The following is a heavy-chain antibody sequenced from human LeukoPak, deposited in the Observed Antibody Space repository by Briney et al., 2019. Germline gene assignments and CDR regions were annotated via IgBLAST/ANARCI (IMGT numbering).Heavy chain of an antibody. CDR2: ISYDGSNK. J-gene: IGHJ4*02. D-gene: IGHD1-26*01. Sequence: GRSLRLSCAASGFTFSSYAMHWVRQAPGNGLEWGAVISYDGSNKYYADSVKGRFTISRDNSKNTLYLQMNSLRAEDTAVYYCARDSGYSGSYYFDYWGQGTLVTVSS. CDR3: ARDSGYSGSYYFDY. CDR1: GFTFSSYA. V-gene: IGHV3-30-3*01.